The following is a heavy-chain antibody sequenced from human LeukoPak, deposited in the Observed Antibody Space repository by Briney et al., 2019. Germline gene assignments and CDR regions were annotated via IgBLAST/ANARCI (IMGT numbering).Heavy chain of an antibody. V-gene: IGHV3-74*01. CDR1: GFTFSTYW. CDR2: INTDGSAT. CDR3: VRSYDY. Sequence: GGSLRPSCAASGFTFSTYWMHWVRQAPGKGLVWVSRINTDGSATTYADSVKGRFTISRDNAKDSLSLEMNSLRAEDTAVYYCVRSYDYWGQGTQVTVSS. J-gene: IGHJ4*02.